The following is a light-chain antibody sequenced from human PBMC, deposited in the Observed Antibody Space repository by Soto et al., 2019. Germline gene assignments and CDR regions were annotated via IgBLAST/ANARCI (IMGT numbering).Light chain of an antibody. V-gene: IGKV1-39*01. CDR2: AAS. Sequence: DIQMTQSPPSLSASVGDRVTISCRASQSISNYLNWYQQKPGKAPKVLINAASSLQSGVPSRFSGSGSGTDFTLTISSLQPEDVATYYCQQSYSSPRTFGQGTTVETK. J-gene: IGKJ1*01. CDR1: QSISNY. CDR3: QQSYSSPRT.